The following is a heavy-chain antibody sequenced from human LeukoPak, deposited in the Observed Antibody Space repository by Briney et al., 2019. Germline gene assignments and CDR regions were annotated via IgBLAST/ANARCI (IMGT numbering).Heavy chain of an antibody. CDR2: IRFDGSDK. V-gene: IGHV3-30*02. CDR3: AKDKATVAAKGPFDY. CDR1: GFSFSSFG. J-gene: IGHJ4*02. Sequence: PGGSLRLSCAASGFSFSSFGMHWVRQAPGKGLEWAAFIRFDGSDKYYADSVKGRFTISRDNSKNTLYLQMNSLRAEDTAVYYCAKDKATVAAKGPFDYWGQGTLVTVSS. D-gene: IGHD2-15*01.